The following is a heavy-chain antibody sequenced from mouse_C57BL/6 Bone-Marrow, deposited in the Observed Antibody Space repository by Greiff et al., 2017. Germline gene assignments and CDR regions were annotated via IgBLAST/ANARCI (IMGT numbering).Heavy chain of an antibody. CDR1: GFNITDDY. CDR3: ARREYDGSSYDWYFDV. CDR2: IDPENGDT. J-gene: IGHJ1*03. V-gene: IGHV14-4*01. D-gene: IGHD1-1*01. Sequence: VQLQHSGAELVRPGASVKLSCTASGFNITDDYMHWVKQRPEQGLEWIGWIDPENGDTEYASKFQGKATITADTSSSTAYLQLSSLTSEDTAVYYCARREYDGSSYDWYFDVWGTGTTVTVSS.